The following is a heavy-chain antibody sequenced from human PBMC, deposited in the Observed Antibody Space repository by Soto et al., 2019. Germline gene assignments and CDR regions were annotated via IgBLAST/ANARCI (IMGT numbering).Heavy chain of an antibody. CDR3: VKDRHYGTGSYLPIDY. J-gene: IGHJ4*01. V-gene: IGHV3-23*01. Sequence: GGSLSLSCAPSGLPFSSYAMSWVRPAPGKGLEWVSAISGSGGSTYYADSVMCRFTISIDNSQNTLNLQRNSLGAEDTAVYYCVKDRHYGTGSYLPIDYWGHGTLVTV. D-gene: IGHD3-10*01. CDR1: GLPFSSYA. CDR2: ISGSGGST.